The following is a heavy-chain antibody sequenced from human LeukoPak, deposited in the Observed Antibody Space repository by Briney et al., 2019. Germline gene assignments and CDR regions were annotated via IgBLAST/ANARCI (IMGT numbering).Heavy chain of an antibody. CDR2: IAVGSGNT. D-gene: IGHD3-22*01. V-gene: IGHV1-58*02. CDR3: AAVFGSGYYYYFDY. J-gene: IGHJ4*02. CDR1: GFTFSSSS. Sequence: SVKVSCKASGFTFSSSSMQWVRQARGQRLEWIGWIAVGSGNTNYAQKFQGRVTTTRDMSTSTAYMELSSLRSEDTALYYCAAVFGSGYYYYFDYWGQGTLVTVSS.